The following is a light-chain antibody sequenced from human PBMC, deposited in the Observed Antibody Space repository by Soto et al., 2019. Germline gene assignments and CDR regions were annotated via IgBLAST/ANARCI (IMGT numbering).Light chain of an antibody. Sequence: QSALTQPASLSGSPGQSITISCTGTSSDIGSYNYVSWYQQHPGKAPKLMIFDVSYRPSGISDRFSGSKSGNTASLTISGLQPEGEADYYCSSYGASSTFFGGGTKLTVL. CDR2: DVS. V-gene: IGLV2-14*03. CDR1: SSDIGSYNY. CDR3: SSYGASSTF. J-gene: IGLJ2*01.